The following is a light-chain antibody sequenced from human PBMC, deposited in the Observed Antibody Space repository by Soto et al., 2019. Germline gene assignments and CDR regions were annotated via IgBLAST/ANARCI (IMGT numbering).Light chain of an antibody. V-gene: IGKV3-15*01. CDR1: QSVSSN. J-gene: IGKJ4*01. Sequence: EIVLTQSPGTLSLSPGESATLSCRASQSVSSNLAWYQQKPGQGPRLLIYGVSTRATGIPDRFSGSGSGTELTLTISRLQSEDFAVYYCQKYNNWPLTFGGGTKVDIK. CDR2: GVS. CDR3: QKYNNWPLT.